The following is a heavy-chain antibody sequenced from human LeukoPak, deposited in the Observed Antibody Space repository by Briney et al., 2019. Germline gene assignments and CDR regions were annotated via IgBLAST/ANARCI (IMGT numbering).Heavy chain of an antibody. V-gene: IGHV3-30*02. CDR2: IRYDGINK. J-gene: IGHJ4*02. D-gene: IGHD5-12*01. CDR3: AKDIATMRWLRPDPSVDY. Sequence: GGSLRLSCAASALTFSNHGMHWVRQAPAKGLKGVAFIRYDGINKYYPDTVKGRFTISRDNSKNTLYLHMNSLRAEDTAVYYCAKDIATMRWLRPDPSVDYWGQGTLVTVSS. CDR1: ALTFSNHG.